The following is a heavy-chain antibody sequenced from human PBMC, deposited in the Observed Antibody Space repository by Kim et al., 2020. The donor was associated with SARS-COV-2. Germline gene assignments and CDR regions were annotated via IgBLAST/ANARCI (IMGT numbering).Heavy chain of an antibody. CDR1: GFTFSSYG. CDR3: ANTYYYDSSGSHELQH. CDR2: ISYDGSNK. J-gene: IGHJ1*01. V-gene: IGHV3-30*18. D-gene: IGHD3-22*01. Sequence: GGSLRLSCAASGFTFSSYGMHWVRQAPGKGLEWVAVISYDGSNKYYADSVKGRFTISRDNSKNTLYLQMNSLRAEDTAVYYCANTYYYDSSGSHELQHWG.